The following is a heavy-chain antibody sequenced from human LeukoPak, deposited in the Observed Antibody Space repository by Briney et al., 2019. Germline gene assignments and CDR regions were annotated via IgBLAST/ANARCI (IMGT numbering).Heavy chain of an antibody. V-gene: IGHV4-61*02. Sequence: TLSLTCTVSGGSISSGSYYWSWIRQPARKGLEWIGRIYTSGSTNYNPSLKSRVTISVDTSKKQFSLKLSSVTAADTAVYYCARGLNYYDSSGYFDYWGQGTLVTVSS. D-gene: IGHD3-22*01. CDR2: IYTSGST. CDR1: GGSISSGSYY. CDR3: ARGLNYYDSSGYFDY. J-gene: IGHJ4*02.